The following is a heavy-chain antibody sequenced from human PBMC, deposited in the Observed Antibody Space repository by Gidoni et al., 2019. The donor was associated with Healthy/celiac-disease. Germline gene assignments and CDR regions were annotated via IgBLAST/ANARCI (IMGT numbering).Heavy chain of an antibody. J-gene: IGHJ4*02. CDR3: ATHSAGYWCGDYYSGY. V-gene: IGHV3-21*01. CDR2: ISSSSSYI. Sequence: VRLGDSGGGLLKPGGALRLAGGAQGSTLRSCGMSWFRQASGKGREWVSAISSSSSYIYYADSVKGCFTISRDNAKNSLYLQMSSLSADVTAVYYCATHSAGYWCGDYYSGYWGQGTLVTVSS. D-gene: IGHD2-21*01. CDR1: GSTLRSCG.